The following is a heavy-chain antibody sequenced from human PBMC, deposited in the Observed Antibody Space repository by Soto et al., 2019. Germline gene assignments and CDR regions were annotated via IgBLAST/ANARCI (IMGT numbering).Heavy chain of an antibody. Sequence: QITLKESGPTLVKPTQTLTLTCTFSGFSLSTSGVGVGWIRQPPGKALEWLAVIYWDDDKRYSPSLKSRLIITKDTSKNQVVLTMTDRDPVDTATYYCVHNYDSSGYYRHLEYFQHCGPGPLVTVAS. CDR2: IYWDDDK. CDR1: GFSLSTSGVG. V-gene: IGHV2-5*02. CDR3: VHNYDSSGYYRHLEYFQH. J-gene: IGHJ1*01. D-gene: IGHD3-22*01.